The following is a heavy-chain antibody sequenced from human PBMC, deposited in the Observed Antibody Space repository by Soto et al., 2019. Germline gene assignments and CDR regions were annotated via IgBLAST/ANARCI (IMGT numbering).Heavy chain of an antibody. Sequence: QVQLVQSGAEVKKPGASVKVSCKASGYTFTSYGISWVRQAPGQGLEWMGWISAYNGNTNYAQKLQGRVTMTTDTTTSTADLEVRSLRSADAAVYYCARSSQQLVALYYYYYGMDVWGQGTTVTVSS. CDR1: GYTFTSYG. J-gene: IGHJ6*02. V-gene: IGHV1-18*01. CDR2: ISAYNGNT. CDR3: ARSSQQLVALYYYYYGMDV. D-gene: IGHD6-13*01.